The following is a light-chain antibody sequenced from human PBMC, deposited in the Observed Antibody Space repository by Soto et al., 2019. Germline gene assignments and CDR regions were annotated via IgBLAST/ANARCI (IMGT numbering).Light chain of an antibody. CDR2: AAS. CDR1: QSVSSSY. J-gene: IGKJ1*01. Sequence: ELVLTQSPGTLSLSPGERATLSCRASQSVSSSYLAWYQQKPGQAPRLLIYAASSRATGIPDRFSGSGSGTDFTLTISRLEPEDVAMYYCQQYGSSRTFGQRTKVEIK. V-gene: IGKV3-20*01. CDR3: QQYGSSRT.